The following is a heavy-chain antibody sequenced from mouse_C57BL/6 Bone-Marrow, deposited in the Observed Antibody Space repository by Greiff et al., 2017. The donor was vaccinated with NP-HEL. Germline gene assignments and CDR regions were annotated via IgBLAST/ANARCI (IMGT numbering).Heavy chain of an antibody. V-gene: IGHV1-74*01. Sequence: QVQLKQPGAELVKPGASVKVSCKASGYTFTSYWMHWVKQRPGQGLEWIGRIHPSDSDTNYNQKFKGKATLTVDKSSSTAYMHLSSLTSEDSAVYYCAIYETTVVATKDAMDYWGQGTSVTVSS. J-gene: IGHJ4*01. CDR2: IHPSDSDT. CDR3: AIYETTVVATKDAMDY. D-gene: IGHD1-1*01. CDR1: GYTFTSYW.